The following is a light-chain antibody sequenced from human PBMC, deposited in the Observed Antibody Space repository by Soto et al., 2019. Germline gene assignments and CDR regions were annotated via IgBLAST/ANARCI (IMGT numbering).Light chain of an antibody. CDR1: QDISNY. V-gene: IGKV1-33*01. Sequence: DSQMTQSPSSLSSSVGDRVTITCQASQDISNYLNWYQQRPGKAPKLLIYDASNLETGVPSRFSGSGSGTDFTFTISSLQPEVVAPYYCQQYDNLPTFGQGTKLEIK. CDR2: DAS. CDR3: QQYDNLPT. J-gene: IGKJ2*01.